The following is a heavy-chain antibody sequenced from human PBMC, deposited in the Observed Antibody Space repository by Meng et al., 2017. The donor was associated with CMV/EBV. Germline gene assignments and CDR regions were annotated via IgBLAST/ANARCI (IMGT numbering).Heavy chain of an antibody. D-gene: IGHD6-13*01. CDR2: ISYDGSNK. V-gene: IGHV3-30*04. Sequence: GESLKISCAASGFTFSSYAMHWVRQAPGKGLEWVAVISYDGSNKYYADSVKGRFTISRDKSKNTLYLQMNSLRAEDTAVYDCARVAAAVKYYFDYWGQGTLVTVSS. CDR3: ARVAAAVKYYFDY. CDR1: GFTFSSYA. J-gene: IGHJ4*02.